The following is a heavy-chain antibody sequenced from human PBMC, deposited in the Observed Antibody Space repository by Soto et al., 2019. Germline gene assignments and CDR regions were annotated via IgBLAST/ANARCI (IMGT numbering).Heavy chain of an antibody. Sequence: GASVKVSCKASGCTFTGYYMHWVRQAPGQGPEWMGWINPNSGGTNYAQKFQGWVTMTRDTSISTAYMELSRLRSDDAAVYYCARADSFLFGGVVAQASYAYSGQGTLVTVSS. D-gene: IGHD3-16*02. J-gene: IGHJ4*02. CDR1: GCTFTGYY. CDR3: ARADSFLFGGVVAQASYAY. CDR2: INPNSGGT. V-gene: IGHV1-2*04.